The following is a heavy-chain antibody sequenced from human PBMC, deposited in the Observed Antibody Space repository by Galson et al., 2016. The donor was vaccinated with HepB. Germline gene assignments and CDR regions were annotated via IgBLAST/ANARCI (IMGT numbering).Heavy chain of an antibody. CDR2: ISWDDDK. Sequence: PALVKPTQTLTLTCTFSGFSLTTSGVNVGWIRQPPGKALEWLALISWDDDKRYSPSLQSRLTITKDTSKNQVVLTLTTMDPVDTATYYCAHSHDAMVSFDYWGQGTLVTVSS. D-gene: IGHD5-18*01. CDR1: GFSLTTSGVN. V-gene: IGHV2-5*02. J-gene: IGHJ4*02. CDR3: AHSHDAMVSFDY.